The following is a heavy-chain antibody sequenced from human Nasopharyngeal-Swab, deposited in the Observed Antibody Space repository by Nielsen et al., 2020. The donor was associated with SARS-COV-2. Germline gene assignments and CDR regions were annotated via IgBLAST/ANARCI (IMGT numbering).Heavy chain of an antibody. CDR3: ARALPQKMATITGSDY. CDR2: INSDGSST. J-gene: IGHJ4*02. CDR1: GFTFSSYW. Sequence: GESLKISCAASGFTFSSYWMHWVRQAPGKGLVWVSRINSDGSSTNYADSVKGRFTISRDNAKNSLYLQMNSLRAEDTAVYYCARALPQKMATITGSDYWGQGTLVTVSS. D-gene: IGHD5-24*01. V-gene: IGHV3-74*01.